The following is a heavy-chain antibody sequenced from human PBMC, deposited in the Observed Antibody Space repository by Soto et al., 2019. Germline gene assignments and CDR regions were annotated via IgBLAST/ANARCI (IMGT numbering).Heavy chain of an antibody. CDR3: ARDLYCSGGSCYLGLNWFDP. D-gene: IGHD2-15*01. CDR2: ISAYNGNT. Sequence: GASVKVSCKASGYTFTSYGISWVRQAPGPGLEWMGWISAYNGNTNYAQKLQGRVTMTTDTSTSTAYMELRSLRSDDTAVYYCARDLYCSGGSCYLGLNWFDPWGQGNLVTVS. V-gene: IGHV1-18*01. J-gene: IGHJ5*02. CDR1: GYTFTSYG.